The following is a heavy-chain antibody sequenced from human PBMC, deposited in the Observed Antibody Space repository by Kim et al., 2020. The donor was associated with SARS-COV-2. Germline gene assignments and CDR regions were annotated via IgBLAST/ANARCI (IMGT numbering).Heavy chain of an antibody. CDR2: ISSSSSYI. Sequence: GGSLRLSCAASGFTFSSYSMNWVRQAPGKGLEWVSSISSSSSYIYYADSVKGRFTISRDNAKNSLYLQMNSLRAEDTAVYYCAREGASDIVVVPAAIWYFDLWGRGTLVTVSS. D-gene: IGHD2-2*02. J-gene: IGHJ2*01. V-gene: IGHV3-21*01. CDR1: GFTFSSYS. CDR3: AREGASDIVVVPAAIWYFDL.